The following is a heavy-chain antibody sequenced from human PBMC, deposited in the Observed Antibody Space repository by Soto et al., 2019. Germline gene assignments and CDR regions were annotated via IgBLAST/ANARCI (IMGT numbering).Heavy chain of an antibody. CDR3: ARYVDYDHAFDI. CDR2: INAGNGNT. CDR1: GYTFTSYA. Sequence: ASVKVSCKASGYTFTSYAMHWVRQAPGQRLEWMGWINAGNGNTKYSQKFQGRVTITSDTSASTAYMELRSLISDDTAVYYCARYVDYDHAFDIWGQGTMVTVSS. D-gene: IGHD4-17*01. V-gene: IGHV1-3*01. J-gene: IGHJ3*02.